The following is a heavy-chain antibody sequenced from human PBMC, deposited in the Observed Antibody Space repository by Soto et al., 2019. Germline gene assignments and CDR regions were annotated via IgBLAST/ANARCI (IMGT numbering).Heavy chain of an antibody. CDR1: NSSLGAFH. CDR3: ARSPLSYDYVRQTWREAGDSFDF. Sequence: QVHLEQWGAGLLKPSETLSLTCAIYNSSLGAFHWTWIRQPPGKGLEWIGELIHGGSTNYNPSLKSRVTFSLDTSKSQFSLHVMSVTAADTAVYYCARSPLSYDYVRQTWREAGDSFDFWGRGTSVTVSS. CDR2: LIHGGST. V-gene: IGHV4-34*02. D-gene: IGHD3-10*02. J-gene: IGHJ3*01.